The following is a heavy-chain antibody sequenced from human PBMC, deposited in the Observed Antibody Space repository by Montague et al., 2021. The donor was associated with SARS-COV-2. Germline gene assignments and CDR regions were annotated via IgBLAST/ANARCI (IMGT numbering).Heavy chain of an antibody. D-gene: IGHD3-22*01. Sequence: SLRLSCAASGLTFSSYDMHWVRQATGKGLEWVSAIGTAGDTYYPGSVKGRFTISRENAKNSLYLQMNSLRAGDTAVYYCARGGFRDSSGWENDAFDIWGQGTMVTVSS. CDR2: IGTAGDT. V-gene: IGHV3-13*01. CDR3: ARGGFRDSSGWENDAFDI. J-gene: IGHJ3*02. CDR1: GLTFSSYD.